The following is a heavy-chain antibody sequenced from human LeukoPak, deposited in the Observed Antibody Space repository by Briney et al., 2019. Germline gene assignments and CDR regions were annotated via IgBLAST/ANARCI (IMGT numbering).Heavy chain of an antibody. V-gene: IGHV4-31*03. Sequence: PSQTLSLTCTVSGGSISSGGYYWSWIRQHPGKGLEWIGYIYYSGSTYYNPSLKSRVTISVDTSKNQFSLKLSSVTAADTAVYYCARGGRRFGCSGGSCYSNHKGYNWFDPWGQGTLVTVSS. J-gene: IGHJ5*02. CDR1: GGSISSGGYY. D-gene: IGHD2-15*01. CDR2: IYYSGST. CDR3: ARGGRRFGCSGGSCYSNHKGYNWFDP.